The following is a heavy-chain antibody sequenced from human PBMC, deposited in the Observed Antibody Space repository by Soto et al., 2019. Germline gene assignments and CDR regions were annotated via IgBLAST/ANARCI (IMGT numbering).Heavy chain of an antibody. J-gene: IGHJ4*02. V-gene: IGHV3-49*03. CDR1: GLTFRGYA. CDR3: ARDGVGGYGDS. CDR2: IKSRAEGGAT. Sequence: EVQLVESGGDLVQPGRSLRLSCRDSGLTFRGYAMTWFRQAPGKGLEWVGCIKSRAEGGATYYAASVKDRFTISRDDANSIAYLHMNSLEIEDTAVYYFARDGVGGYGDSWGQGTLVTVSA. D-gene: IGHD3-22*01.